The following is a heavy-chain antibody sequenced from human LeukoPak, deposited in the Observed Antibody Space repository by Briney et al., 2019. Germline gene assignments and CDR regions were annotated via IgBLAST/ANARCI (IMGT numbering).Heavy chain of an antibody. V-gene: IGHV3-30*18. J-gene: IGHJ6*02. D-gene: IGHD4-17*01. Sequence: GRSLRLSCAASGFTFSSYGMHWVRQAPGKGLEWVAVISYDGSNKYYADSVKGRFTISRDNSKNTLYLQMNSLRAEDTAVYYCAKDRGDYVSFDYYYGMDVWGQGTTVTVSS. CDR3: AKDRGDYVSFDYYYGMDV. CDR2: ISYDGSNK. CDR1: GFTFSSYG.